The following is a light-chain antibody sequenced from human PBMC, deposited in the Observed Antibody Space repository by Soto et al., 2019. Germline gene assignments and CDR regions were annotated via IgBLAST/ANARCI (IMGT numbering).Light chain of an antibody. Sequence: QSVLTQPASVSGSPGQSITISCTGTSSDVGGYNYVSWYQQLPGKAPKLMIYDVSDRPSGVSNHFSGSKSGNTASLTISGLQAEDEADYYCSSYTSSGLYVFGTGTKVTVL. CDR1: SSDVGGYNY. CDR3: SSYTSSGLYV. CDR2: DVS. V-gene: IGLV2-14*01. J-gene: IGLJ1*01.